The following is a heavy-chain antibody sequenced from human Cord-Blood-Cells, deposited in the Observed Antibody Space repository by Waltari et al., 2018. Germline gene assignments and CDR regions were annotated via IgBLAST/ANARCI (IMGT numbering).Heavy chain of an antibody. CDR2: INHSGST. CDR1: GGSFSGYY. V-gene: IGHV4-34*01. J-gene: IGHJ4*02. CDR3: ARTLNTPELHYLDY. Sequence: QVQLQQWGAGLLKPSETLSLTCAVYGGSFSGYYWSWIRQPPGKGLEWIGEINHSGSTNYNPSLKSRVTISVDTSKNQFSLKLSSVTAADTAVYYCARTLNTPELHYLDYWGQGTLVTVSS. D-gene: IGHD1-26*01.